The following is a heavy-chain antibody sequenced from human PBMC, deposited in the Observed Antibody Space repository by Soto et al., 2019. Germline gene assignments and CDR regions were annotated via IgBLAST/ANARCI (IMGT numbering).Heavy chain of an antibody. Sequence: PGGSLRLSCVVSGFTFSNYAMSWVRQAPGKGLEWVSRMTGDGRTTQYADSVKGRFTASRDNAKSTLYLQMNSLRAEDTAVYYCATAEVDYWGPGTLVTVSS. CDR1: GFTFSNYA. V-gene: IGHV3-74*03. CDR3: ATAEVDY. J-gene: IGHJ4*02. CDR2: MTGDGRTT.